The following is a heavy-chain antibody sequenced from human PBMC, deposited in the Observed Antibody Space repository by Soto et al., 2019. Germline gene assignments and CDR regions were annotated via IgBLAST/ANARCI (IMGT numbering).Heavy chain of an antibody. D-gene: IGHD2-21*02. J-gene: IGHJ4*02. Sequence: GGSLRLSCAASGFTFSSYEMNWVRQAPGKGLEWVSYISSSGSTIYYADSVKGRFTISRDNAKNSLYLQMNSLRAEDTAVYYCARAPYQPLLFYMPFDYWGQGTLVTVSS. CDR1: GFTFSSYE. CDR2: ISSSGSTI. CDR3: ARAPYQPLLFYMPFDY. V-gene: IGHV3-48*03.